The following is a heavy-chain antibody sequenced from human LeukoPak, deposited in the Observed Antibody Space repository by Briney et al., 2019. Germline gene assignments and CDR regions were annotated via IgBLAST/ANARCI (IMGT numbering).Heavy chain of an antibody. V-gene: IGHV3-30*04. CDR3: ARDRSYEGNWFDP. D-gene: IGHD5-18*01. CDR2: VSHDGRNR. Sequence: GGSLRLSCAASTFTFNTDVMHWVRQAPGKGLEWLAVVSHDGRNRQYADSVEGRFTISRDNAKNTLYLQMNSLRAEDTAVYYCARDRSYEGNWFDPWGQGTLVTVSS. CDR1: TFTFNTDV. J-gene: IGHJ5*02.